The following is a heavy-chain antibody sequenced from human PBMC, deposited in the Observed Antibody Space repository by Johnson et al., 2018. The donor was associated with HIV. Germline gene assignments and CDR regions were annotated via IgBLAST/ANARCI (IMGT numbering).Heavy chain of an antibody. CDR1: GFTVSTNY. Sequence: MLLVESGGGVVQPGGSLRLSCASGFTVSTNYMSWVRQAPGKGLEWVSVIYSGDTTYYADSVKGRFTISRDNSKNTLYLQMNSLRAEDTAVYYCAIVVVITGAFDIWGQGTMVTVSS. J-gene: IGHJ3*02. D-gene: IGHD3-22*01. CDR2: IYSGDTT. CDR3: AIVVVITGAFDI. V-gene: IGHV3-66*01.